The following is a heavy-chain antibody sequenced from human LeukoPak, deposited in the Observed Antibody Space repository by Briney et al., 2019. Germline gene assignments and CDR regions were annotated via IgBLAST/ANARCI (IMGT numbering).Heavy chain of an antibody. CDR1: GFTFSTSW. D-gene: IGHD2-21*02. CDR2: IKQDGSER. Sequence: GSLRLSCTPSGFTFSTSWMSWVRQAPGKGLEWVANIKQDGSERYYVGSVKGRSTISRDNAKNSLYLQMNSLRAEDTAVYYCARHDFASPFDYWGQGILVTVSS. J-gene: IGHJ4*02. CDR3: ARHDFASPFDY. V-gene: IGHV3-7*01.